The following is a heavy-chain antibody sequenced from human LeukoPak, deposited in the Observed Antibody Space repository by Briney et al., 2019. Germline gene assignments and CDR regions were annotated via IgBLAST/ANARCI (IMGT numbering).Heavy chain of an antibody. CDR3: AKAFGTNGYFQLPIDF. Sequence: QSGGSLRLSCAASGFTFSSYGMHWVRQAPGKGLEWVAFIRYDGSNKYYADSVKGRFTISRDNSRNTLYLQLNDLRAEDTAIYYCAKAFGTNGYFQLPIDFWGQGTLVTVSS. CDR2: IRYDGSNK. CDR1: GFTFSSYG. D-gene: IGHD2-8*01. J-gene: IGHJ4*02. V-gene: IGHV3-30*02.